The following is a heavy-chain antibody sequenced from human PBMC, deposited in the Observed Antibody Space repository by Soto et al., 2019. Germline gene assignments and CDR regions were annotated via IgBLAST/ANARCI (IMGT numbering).Heavy chain of an antibody. CDR3: ARDLGDSYAYYFDY. Sequence: GGSLRLSCAASGFTFSSYWMSWVRQAPGKGLEWVANIKQDGSEKYYVVSVKGRFTISRDNAKNSLYLQMNRLRAEDAAVYYCARDLGDSYAYYFDYWGQGTLVTVSS. CDR2: IKQDGSEK. V-gene: IGHV3-7*01. D-gene: IGHD3-16*01. CDR1: GFTFSSYW. J-gene: IGHJ4*02.